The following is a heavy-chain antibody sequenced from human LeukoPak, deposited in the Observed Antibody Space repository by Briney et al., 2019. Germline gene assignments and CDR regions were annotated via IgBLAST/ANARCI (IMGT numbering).Heavy chain of an antibody. V-gene: IGHV1-69*01. CDR1: GGTFSSYA. J-gene: IGHJ4*02. Sequence: SVKVSCKASGGTFSSYAISWVRQAPGQGLEWMGGIIPIFGTADYAQKFQGRVTITADESTSTAYMELSSLRSEDTAVYYCARVPPRGEYFDYWGQGTLVTVSS. CDR3: ARVPPRGEYFDY. D-gene: IGHD3-16*01. CDR2: IIPIFGTA.